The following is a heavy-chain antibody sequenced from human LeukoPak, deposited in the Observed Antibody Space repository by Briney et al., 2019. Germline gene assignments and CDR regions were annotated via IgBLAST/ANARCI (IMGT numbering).Heavy chain of an antibody. CDR3: ARNKWNYYDSSGYYFSDY. D-gene: IGHD3-22*01. V-gene: IGHV1-46*01. Sequence: ASVKVSCKVSGYTSTSYYMHWVRQAPGQGLEWMGKINPSGGSTSYAQKFQGRVTMTRDTSTSTVYMELSSLRSEDTAVYYCARNKWNYYDSSGYYFSDYWGQGTLVTVSS. J-gene: IGHJ4*02. CDR2: INPSGGST. CDR1: GYTSTSYY.